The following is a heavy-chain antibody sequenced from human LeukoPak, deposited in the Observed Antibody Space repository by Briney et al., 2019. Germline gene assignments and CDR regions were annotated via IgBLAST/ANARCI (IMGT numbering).Heavy chain of an antibody. Sequence: ASVKVSCKASGYTFISYGISWVRQAPGQGLEWMGWISDNNGNTNYAQKLQDRVTITRDRSMSTAYMELSSLRSEDTAMYYCASNPVGADPSNYFDYWGQGTLVTVSS. D-gene: IGHD1-26*01. CDR2: ISDNNGNT. J-gene: IGHJ4*02. CDR1: GYTFISYG. V-gene: IGHV1-18*01. CDR3: ASNPVGADPSNYFDY.